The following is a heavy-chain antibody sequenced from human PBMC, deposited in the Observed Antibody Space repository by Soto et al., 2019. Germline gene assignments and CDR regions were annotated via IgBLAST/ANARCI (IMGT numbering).Heavy chain of an antibody. CDR3: ARDRGDIVVVPAAPGGVYFDY. CDR1: GGTFSSYA. J-gene: IGHJ4*02. Sequence: SVKVSCKASGGTFSSYAISWARQAPGQGLEWMGGIIPIFGTANYAQKFQGRVTITADESTSTAYMELSSLRSEDTAVYYCARDRGDIVVVPAAPGGVYFDYWGQGTLVTVSS. D-gene: IGHD2-2*01. V-gene: IGHV1-69*13. CDR2: IIPIFGTA.